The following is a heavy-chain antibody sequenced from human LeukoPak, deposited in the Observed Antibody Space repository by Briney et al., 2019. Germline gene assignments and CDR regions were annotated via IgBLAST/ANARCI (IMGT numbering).Heavy chain of an antibody. CDR2: ISYDGSNK. J-gene: IGHJ5*02. V-gene: IGHV3-30*18. Sequence: PGGSLRLSCAASGFTFSSYGMHWVRQAPGKGLEWVAVISYDGSNKYYADSVKGRFTISRDNSKNTLYLQMNSLRAEDTAVYYCAKDASIRSSSGYYDNWFDPWGQGTLVTVSS. CDR3: AKDASIRSSSGYYDNWFDP. D-gene: IGHD3-22*01. CDR1: GFTFSSYG.